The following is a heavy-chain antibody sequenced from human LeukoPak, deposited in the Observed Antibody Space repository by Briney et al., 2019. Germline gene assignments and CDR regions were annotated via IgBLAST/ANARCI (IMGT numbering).Heavy chain of an antibody. CDR2: ISGTGST. J-gene: IGHJ4*02. Sequence: GGSLRLSCAASGFTFSSYAMNWVRQAPGKGLEWVSTISGTGSTYYADSVKGRFTVSRDNSKNTLHLQMNSLRAEDTAVYFCAKASTYCSSTSCYPDYWGQGTLVTVSS. CDR1: GFTFSSYA. V-gene: IGHV3-23*01. D-gene: IGHD2-2*01. CDR3: AKASTYCSSTSCYPDY.